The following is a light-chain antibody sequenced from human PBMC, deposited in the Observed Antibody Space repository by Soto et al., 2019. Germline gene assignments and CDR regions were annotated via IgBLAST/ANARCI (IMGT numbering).Light chain of an antibody. V-gene: IGKV3-15*01. J-gene: IGKJ4*01. CDR1: QSVSST. CDR2: GTS. Sequence: EIVMTQSPATLSVSPGERATLSCRASQSVSSTLAWYQQIPGQAPRLLIYGTSTRATGIPARFSGSGSGTEIPRTISSLQSEDFAFYYCQQYYQWPLTFGGGTKVGVK. CDR3: QQYYQWPLT.